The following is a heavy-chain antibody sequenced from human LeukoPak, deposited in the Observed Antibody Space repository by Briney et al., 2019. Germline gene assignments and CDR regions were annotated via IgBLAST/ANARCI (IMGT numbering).Heavy chain of an antibody. CDR1: GFTFSSYS. D-gene: IGHD4-17*01. Sequence: PGGSLRLSCAASGFTFSSYSMNWVRQAPGRGLEWVSSISSSSSYIYYADSVKGRFTISRDNAKNSLYLQMNSLRAEDTAVYYCTKTTVTTCFDYWGQGTLVTVSS. V-gene: IGHV3-21*01. J-gene: IGHJ4*02. CDR3: TKTTVTTCFDY. CDR2: ISSSSSYI.